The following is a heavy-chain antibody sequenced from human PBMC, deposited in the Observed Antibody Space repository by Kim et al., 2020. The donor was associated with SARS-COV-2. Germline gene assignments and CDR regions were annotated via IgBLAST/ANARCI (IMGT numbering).Heavy chain of an antibody. J-gene: IGHJ3*01. CDR2: T. Sequence: TEYAGKVQGRVTMTRDTYISPVNMELSRLKSDDTAVYYCARGANTLSAFDLWGQGTMVTVSS. V-gene: IGHV1-2*02. CDR3: ARGANTLSAFDL.